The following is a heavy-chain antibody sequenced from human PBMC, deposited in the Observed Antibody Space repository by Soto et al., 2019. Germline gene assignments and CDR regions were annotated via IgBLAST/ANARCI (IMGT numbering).Heavy chain of an antibody. CDR3: ARRRGRGGYSYGYGFDY. D-gene: IGHD5-18*01. J-gene: IGHJ4*02. CDR1: GGSFSGYY. V-gene: IGHV4-34*01. Sequence: NPSETLSLTCAVYGGSFSGYYWSWIRQPPGKGLEWIGEINHSGSTNYNPSLKSRVTISVDTSKNQFSLKLSSVTAADTAVYYCARRRGRGGYSYGYGFDYWGQGTLVTVSS. CDR2: INHSGST.